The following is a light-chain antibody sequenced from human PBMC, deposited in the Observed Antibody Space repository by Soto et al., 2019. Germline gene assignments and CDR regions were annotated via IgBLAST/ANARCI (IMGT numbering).Light chain of an antibody. CDR1: QNINTW. V-gene: IGKV1-5*03. CDR3: QQYKRNGG. J-gene: IGKJ1*01. CDR2: KAS. Sequence: DVQITQSPATVSASVGDRVTITCRASQNINTWLAWYQQKPGKAPKLLIHKASSLQSGVPSRFSVSGSGTEFTLTISSRDPDDVATYKRQQYKRNGGVGQGTKVDIK.